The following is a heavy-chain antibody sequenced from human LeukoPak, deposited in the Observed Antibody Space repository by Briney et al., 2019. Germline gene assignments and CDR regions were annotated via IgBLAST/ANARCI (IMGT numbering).Heavy chain of an antibody. CDR1: EFSVSSNY. CDR3: ARGRFSGPDDY. J-gene: IGHJ4*02. V-gene: IGHV3-53*01. Sequence: GGSLRLSCAVSEFSVSSNYMNWVRQPPGKGLEWVSVIYSGGATYYADSVGGRFTISRDNSKNMVSLQMTSLGAEDTAVYYCARGRFSGPDDYWGQGTLVTVSS. D-gene: IGHD6-19*01. CDR2: IYSGGAT.